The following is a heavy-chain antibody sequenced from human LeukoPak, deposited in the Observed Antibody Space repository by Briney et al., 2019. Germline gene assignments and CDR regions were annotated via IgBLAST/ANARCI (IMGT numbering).Heavy chain of an antibody. J-gene: IGHJ4*02. CDR1: GFTFSSYA. V-gene: IGHV3-23*01. D-gene: IGHD4-23*01. CDR2: ISGSGGTT. Sequence: GGSLRLSCAASGFTFSSYAMTWVRQAPGKGLEWVSVISGSGGTTYYAGSVKGRFTISRDNSKNTLYLQMNSLRVEDTAVYYCAKAAAVTSFRAGDYWGQGTLVTVSS. CDR3: AKAAAVTSFRAGDY.